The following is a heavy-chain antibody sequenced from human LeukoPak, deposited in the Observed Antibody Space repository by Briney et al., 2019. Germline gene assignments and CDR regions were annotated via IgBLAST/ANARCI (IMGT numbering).Heavy chain of an antibody. CDR2: INPNSGGT. D-gene: IGHD3-10*01. CDR3: ARSVRGAMSGYYYYMDV. V-gene: IGHV1-2*02. Sequence: ASVKVSCKASGYTFTGYYMHWVRQAPGQGLEWMGWINPNSGGTNYAQKFQGRVTMTRDTSISTAYMELSRLRSDDTAVYYCARSVRGAMSGYYYYMDVWGKGTTVTISS. CDR1: GYTFTGYY. J-gene: IGHJ6*03.